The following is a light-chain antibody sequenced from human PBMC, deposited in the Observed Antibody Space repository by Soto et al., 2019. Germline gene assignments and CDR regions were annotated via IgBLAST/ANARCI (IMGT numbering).Light chain of an antibody. V-gene: IGKV1-33*01. Sequence: DIQMTQSPSSLSASTGDRVTITCQASQDISNYLNWYQQKPGKAPKLLIYDASNLESGVPSRFSGSASGTDFTLTITSLQPDDFATYYCQQYNSQSTFGQGTKVDIK. CDR3: QQYNSQST. J-gene: IGKJ1*01. CDR2: DAS. CDR1: QDISNY.